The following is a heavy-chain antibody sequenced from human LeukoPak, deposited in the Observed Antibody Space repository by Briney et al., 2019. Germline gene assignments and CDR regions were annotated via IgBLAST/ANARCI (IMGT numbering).Heavy chain of an antibody. CDR2: ISGSGGST. CDR1: GFTVSSNY. D-gene: IGHD2-15*01. J-gene: IGHJ6*02. V-gene: IGHV3-23*01. Sequence: GGSLRLSCAASGFTVSSNYMSWVRQAPGKGLEWVSAISGSGGSTYYAGSVKGRFTISRDNSKNTLYLQMNSLRPDDSAVYYCVKDLGSAITSALALDVWGQGTTVTVSS. CDR3: VKDLGSAITSALALDV.